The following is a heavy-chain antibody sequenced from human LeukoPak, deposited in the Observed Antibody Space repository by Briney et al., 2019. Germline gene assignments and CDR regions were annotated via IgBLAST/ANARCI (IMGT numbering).Heavy chain of an antibody. CDR2: ISSSGSTI. CDR3: ARDYTSAAWDY. V-gene: IGHV3-48*03. CDR1: GFTFSSYE. D-gene: IGHD6-13*01. Sequence: PGGSLRLSCAASGFTFSSYEMNWVRQAPGKGLEWVSYISSSGSTIYYADSVKGRFTISRDDAKNSLYLQMNSLRAEDTAVYYCARDYTSAAWDYWGQGTLVTVSS. J-gene: IGHJ4*02.